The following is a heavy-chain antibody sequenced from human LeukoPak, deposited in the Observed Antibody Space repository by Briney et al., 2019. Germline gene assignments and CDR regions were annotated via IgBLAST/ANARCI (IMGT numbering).Heavy chain of an antibody. CDR2: ISGSGGST. J-gene: IGHJ4*02. CDR1: EFTFSNYA. CDR3: AKVPSYCTNGVCYTPYCFDY. Sequence: GGSLRLSCAASEFTFSNYAMSWVRQAPGKGLEWVSGISGSGGSTYYADSVKGRFTISGDNSKNTLYLQMNSLRAEDTAVYYCAKVPSYCTNGVCYTPYCFDYWGQGILVTVSS. V-gene: IGHV3-23*01. D-gene: IGHD2-8*01.